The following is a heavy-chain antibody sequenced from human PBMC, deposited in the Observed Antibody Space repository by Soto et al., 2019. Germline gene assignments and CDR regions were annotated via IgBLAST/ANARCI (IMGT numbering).Heavy chain of an antibody. CDR2: ISYDGSNK. CDR3: AKLRSSGYYFDY. CDR1: GFTFSSYG. Sequence: AGGSLRLSCAASGFTFSSYGMHWVRQAPGKGLEWVAVISYDGSNKYYADSVKGRFTISRDNSKNTLYLQMNSPRAEDTAVYYCAKLRSSGYYFDYWGQGTLVTVSS. D-gene: IGHD3-22*01. V-gene: IGHV3-30*18. J-gene: IGHJ4*02.